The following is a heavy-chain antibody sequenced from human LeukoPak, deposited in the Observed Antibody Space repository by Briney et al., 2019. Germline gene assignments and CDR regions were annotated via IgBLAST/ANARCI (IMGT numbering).Heavy chain of an antibody. CDR1: GFTFDDHD. J-gene: IGHJ4*02. Sequence: GGSLRLSCAASGFTFDDHDMSWVRQAPGKGLEWVSGINWHGGSTGYADSVKGRFTISRDNAKNSLCLQMNSLRVEDTALYYCARVSWYTLYYFDYWGQGTLVTVSS. D-gene: IGHD6-13*01. CDR3: ARVSWYTLYYFDY. CDR2: INWHGGST. V-gene: IGHV3-20*04.